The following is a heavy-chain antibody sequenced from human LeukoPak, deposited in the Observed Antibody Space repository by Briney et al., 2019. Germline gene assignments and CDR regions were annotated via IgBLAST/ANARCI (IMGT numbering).Heavy chain of an antibody. CDR1: GYTFTNYG. CDR3: AIGDYGGNHDY. V-gene: IGHV1-18*01. D-gene: IGHD4-23*01. J-gene: IGHJ4*02. Sequence: ASVKVSCKASGYTFTNYGINWVRQAPGQGLEWMGWISGYNGNTNYAQKLQGRVTMTTDTSTTTAYMELRSLRSDDTAMYYCAIGDYGGNHDYWGQGTLVTVSS. CDR2: ISGYNGNT.